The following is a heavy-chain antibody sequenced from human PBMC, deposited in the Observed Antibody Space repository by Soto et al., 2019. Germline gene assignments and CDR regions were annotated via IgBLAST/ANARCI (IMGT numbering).Heavy chain of an antibody. CDR3: ARVGVVVVAATGFDP. CDR1: GFIFSSYG. V-gene: IGHV3-33*01. CDR2: IWYDGSNT. J-gene: IGHJ5*02. D-gene: IGHD2-15*01. Sequence: GGSLRLSCAASGFIFSSYGMHWVRQAPGKGLEWVAGIWYDGSNTFYSDAVKGRFSISRDNSKNTVDLQMNSLRAEDTAVYYCARVGVVVVAATGFDPWGQGTLVTVSS.